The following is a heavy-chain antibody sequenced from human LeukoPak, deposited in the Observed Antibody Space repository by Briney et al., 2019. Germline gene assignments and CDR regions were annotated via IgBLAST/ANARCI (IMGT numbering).Heavy chain of an antibody. J-gene: IGHJ4*02. Sequence: PGGSLRLSCAASGFTFSSYWMHWVRQAPGKGLVWVSRINSDGSSTSYADSVKGRFTISRDNAKNTLYLQMNSLRAEDTAVYYCAREKYYYDSSGYNYYFDYWGQGTLVTVSS. D-gene: IGHD3-22*01. V-gene: IGHV3-74*01. CDR2: INSDGSST. CDR3: AREKYYYDSSGYNYYFDY. CDR1: GFTFSSYW.